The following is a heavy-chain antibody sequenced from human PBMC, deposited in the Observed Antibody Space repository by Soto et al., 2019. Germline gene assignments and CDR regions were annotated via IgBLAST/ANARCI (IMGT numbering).Heavy chain of an antibody. V-gene: IGHV3-74*01. CDR3: ARSGGIDH. Sequence: EVQMVESGGGLVQPGGSLRLSCAASGFIFNNYWMHWVRQVPGKGLMWVSRIQSDGSSIDYADSVKGRFTISSDNAKNTVYLQMNSLRVEDTAVYYYARSGGIDHWGQGTLVTVSS. CDR1: GFIFNNYW. D-gene: IGHD3-3*01. CDR2: IQSDGSSI. J-gene: IGHJ4*02.